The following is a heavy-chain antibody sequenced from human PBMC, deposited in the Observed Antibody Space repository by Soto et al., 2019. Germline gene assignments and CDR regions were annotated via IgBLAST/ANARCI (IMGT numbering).Heavy chain of an antibody. D-gene: IGHD1-1*01. CDR3: ARGTGHLRPSSNYYYYYGMDV. V-gene: IGHV3-43D*04. J-gene: IGHJ6*02. CDR1: GFTFDDYA. Sequence: GGSLRLSCAASGFTFDDYAMHWVRQAPGKGLEWVSLISWDGGSTYYADSVKGRFTISGDNSKNSLYLQMNSLRAEDTALYYCARGTGHLRPSSNYYYYYGMDVWGQGTTVTVSS. CDR2: ISWDGGST.